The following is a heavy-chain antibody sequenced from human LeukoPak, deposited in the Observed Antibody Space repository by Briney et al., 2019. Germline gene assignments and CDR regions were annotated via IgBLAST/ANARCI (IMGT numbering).Heavy chain of an antibody. J-gene: IGHJ4*02. Sequence: GGSLRLSCAASGFTFSTYSMNWVRQAPGRGLEWLSYIRSSGTTTYYADSVKGRFTISRDNSKNTLYLQMNSLRAEDTAVYYCAKDFTYDSSGYYSYYWGQGTLVTVSS. CDR1: GFTFSTYS. CDR3: AKDFTYDSSGYYSYY. CDR2: IRSSGTTT. D-gene: IGHD3-22*01. V-gene: IGHV3-48*01.